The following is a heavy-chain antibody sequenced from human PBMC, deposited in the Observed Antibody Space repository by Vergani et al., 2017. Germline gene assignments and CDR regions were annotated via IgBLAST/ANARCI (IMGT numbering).Heavy chain of an antibody. Sequence: VQLLESGGGLVQPGGSLRLSCAASGFTFSSYAMSWVRQAPGQGLEWMGGIIPIFGTANYAQKFQGRVTITADESTSTAYMELSSLRSEDTAVYYCARDGVADTNFDYWGQGTLVTVSS. CDR1: GFTFSSYA. CDR3: ARDGVADTNFDY. V-gene: IGHV1-69*01. D-gene: IGHD6-19*01. J-gene: IGHJ4*02. CDR2: IIPIFGTA.